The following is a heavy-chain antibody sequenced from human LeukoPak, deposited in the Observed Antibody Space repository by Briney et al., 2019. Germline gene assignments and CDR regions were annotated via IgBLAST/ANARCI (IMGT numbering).Heavy chain of an antibody. CDR1: GFSFTNYA. V-gene: IGHV3-23*01. CDR3: ARASWISTADAVR. CDR2: MKGGGET. D-gene: IGHD2-2*03. Sequence: GGSLRLPCAASGFSFTNYAMSWVRQAPARGPEWLSSMKGGGETFYADSVKGRFTLSRDDSRNTVYLQLNNLRVEDTAIYYCARASWISTADAVRWGQGTQVTVSS. J-gene: IGHJ4*02.